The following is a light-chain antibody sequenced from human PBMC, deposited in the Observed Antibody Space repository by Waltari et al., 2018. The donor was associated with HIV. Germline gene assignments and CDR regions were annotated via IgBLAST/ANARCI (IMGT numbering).Light chain of an antibody. V-gene: IGLV1-47*01. Sequence: QSALTQSPSASAAPGRSLTISCAGTGSDIGSNTVFWFQTVPTSAPKLLIFGSRRRPSGVPDRFSSSKSGTSACLVIGGLRTEDEADYYCAAWDDSLGGFVVGTGTKVTVL. CDR3: AAWDDSLGGFV. CDR1: GSDIGSNT. CDR2: GSR. J-gene: IGLJ1*01.